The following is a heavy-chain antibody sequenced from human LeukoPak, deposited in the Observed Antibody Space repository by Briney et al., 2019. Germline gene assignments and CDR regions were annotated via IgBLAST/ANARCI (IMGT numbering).Heavy chain of an antibody. CDR3: ARLGAFIVEPYYFDY. V-gene: IGHV5-51*01. J-gene: IGHJ4*02. Sequence: GESLKISCKGSGYSFTGYWLGWVRQLPGKGLEWMGIIYPGDSDTRYSPSFQGQVTISADKSISTAYLQWSSLKASDTAMYYRARLGAFIVEPYYFDYWGQGTLVTVSS. CDR2: IYPGDSDT. D-gene: IGHD3-10*01. CDR1: GYSFTGYW.